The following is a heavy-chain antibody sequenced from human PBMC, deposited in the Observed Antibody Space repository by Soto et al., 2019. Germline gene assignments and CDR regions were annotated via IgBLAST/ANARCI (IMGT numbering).Heavy chain of an antibody. V-gene: IGHV4-39*07. Sequence: ASETLSLTCTVSGGSISSNSYFWSWVRQPPGRGLDWIGEIDHSGSTNYNPSLKSRVTISVDTSKNQFSLKLSSVTAADTAVYYCARGRHFYGIDYWGQGALVTVSS. CDR3: ARGRHFYGIDY. D-gene: IGHD3-10*01. J-gene: IGHJ4*02. CDR1: GGSISSNSYF. CDR2: IDHSGST.